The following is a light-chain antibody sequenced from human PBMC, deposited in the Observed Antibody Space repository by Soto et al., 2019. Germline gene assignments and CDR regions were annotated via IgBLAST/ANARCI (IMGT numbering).Light chain of an antibody. Sequence: QSVLTQPPSVSGAPGQRVTISCTGSSSNIGSPFDVHWYRQLPGTAPKLLIYGNINRPSGVPDRFSGSKSGASASLSISGLQAEDEAEYYCQSYDNSLRGVIFGGGTQLTVL. J-gene: IGLJ2*01. V-gene: IGLV1-40*01. CDR2: GNI. CDR1: SSNIGSPFD. CDR3: QSYDNSLRGVI.